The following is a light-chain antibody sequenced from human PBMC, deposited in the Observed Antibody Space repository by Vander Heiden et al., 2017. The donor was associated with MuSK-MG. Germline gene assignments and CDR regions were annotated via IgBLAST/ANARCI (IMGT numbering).Light chain of an antibody. J-gene: IGKJ1*01. Sequence: DIQMTQSPSSLSASVGDRVTITCRASQDISNSLAWFQQKPGTAPKSLIYAASNLQSGVPSKFSGSRSGTDFTLTISSLQPEDFATYYCQQYNSFPRTFGQGTKVEIK. CDR1: QDISNS. V-gene: IGKV1-16*02. CDR3: QQYNSFPRT. CDR2: AAS.